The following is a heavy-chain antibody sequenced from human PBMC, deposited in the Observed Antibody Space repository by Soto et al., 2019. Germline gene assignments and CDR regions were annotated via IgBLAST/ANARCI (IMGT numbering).Heavy chain of an antibody. CDR1: GGSISSSNW. V-gene: IGHV4-4*02. CDR2: IYPSGST. Sequence: QVQLQESGPGLVKPSGTLSLTCAVSGGSISSSNWWSWVRQPPGKGLGWIGEIYPSGSTNYNPSLKSTVTISVAKSKNQLSLKLSSVTAADTAVYYCARLHHDSSGYRFDYWGQGTLVTVSS. J-gene: IGHJ4*02. CDR3: ARLHHDSSGYRFDY. D-gene: IGHD3-22*01.